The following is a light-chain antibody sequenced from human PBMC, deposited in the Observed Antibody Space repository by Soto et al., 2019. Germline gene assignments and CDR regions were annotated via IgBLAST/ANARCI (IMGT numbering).Light chain of an antibody. Sequence: EIVLTQSPATLSLSPGERATLSCRASQSVSSYLAWYQQKPGRAPRLLIYDASNMATDIPARFSGSGSGTDFTLTISSLEPEDFAVYYCQQRSNWPPLTFGGGTKVEIK. V-gene: IGKV3-11*01. CDR2: DAS. J-gene: IGKJ4*01. CDR3: QQRSNWPPLT. CDR1: QSVSSY.